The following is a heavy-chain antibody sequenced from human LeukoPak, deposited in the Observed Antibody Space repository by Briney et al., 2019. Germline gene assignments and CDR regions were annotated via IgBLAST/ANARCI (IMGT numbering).Heavy chain of an antibody. J-gene: IGHJ4*02. CDR2: ISGSGGST. CDR3: AKDGDDYYGSGSYFDY. V-gene: IGHV3-23*01. CDR1: GFTFSSYW. Sequence: GGSLRLSCAASGFTFSSYWMSWVRQAPGKGLEWVSAISGSGGSTYYADSVKGRFTISRDNSKNTLYLQMNSLRAEDTAVYYCAKDGDDYYGSGSYFDYWGQGTLVTVSS. D-gene: IGHD3-10*01.